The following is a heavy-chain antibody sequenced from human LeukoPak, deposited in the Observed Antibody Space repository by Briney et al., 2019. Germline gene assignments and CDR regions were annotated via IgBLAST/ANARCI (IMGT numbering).Heavy chain of an antibody. Sequence: GGSLRLSCAASGFTFSSYAMSWVRQAPGKGLEWVSAISGSGGSTYYADSVKGRFTISRDNSKNTLYLQMNSLRAEDTAVYYCARDIVWSDTAFDMWGQGTMVTVSS. CDR1: GFTFSSYA. J-gene: IGHJ3*02. V-gene: IGHV3-23*01. CDR2: ISGSGGST. D-gene: IGHD3-3*01. CDR3: ARDIVWSDTAFDM.